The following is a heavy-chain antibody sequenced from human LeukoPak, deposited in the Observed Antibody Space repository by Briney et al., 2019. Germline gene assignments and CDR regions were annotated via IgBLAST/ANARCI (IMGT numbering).Heavy chain of an antibody. Sequence: ASVKVSCKASGYTFTSYDINWVRPATGQGLEWMGWMTPNSGNTGCAQKFQGRVTMTRNTSISTAYMELSSLRSEDTAVYYCARSVRIGTYYYYYGMDVWGQGTTVTVSS. V-gene: IGHV1-8*01. J-gene: IGHJ6*02. CDR2: MTPNSGNT. D-gene: IGHD3-10*02. CDR3: ARSVRIGTYYYYYGMDV. CDR1: GYTFTSYD.